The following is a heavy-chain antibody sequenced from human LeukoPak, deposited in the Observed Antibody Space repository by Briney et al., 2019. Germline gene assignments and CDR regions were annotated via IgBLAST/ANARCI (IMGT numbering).Heavy chain of an antibody. CDR3: ARLSRMATTLDAFDI. CDR2: IYPGDSDI. V-gene: IGHV5-51*01. D-gene: IGHD5-24*01. J-gene: IGHJ3*02. CDR1: GYSFTSYW. Sequence: GESLKISCQGSGYSFTSYWIGWVRQMPGKGLEWMGIIYPGDSDIRYSPSFQGQVTISADKSISTAYLQWSSLKASDTAMYYCARLSRMATTLDAFDIWGRGTMVTVSS.